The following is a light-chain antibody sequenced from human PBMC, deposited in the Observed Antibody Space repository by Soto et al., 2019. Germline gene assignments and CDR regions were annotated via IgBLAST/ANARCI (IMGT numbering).Light chain of an antibody. J-gene: IGKJ1*01. CDR3: QQHNGYSERM. CDR1: QSISTW. CDR2: GAS. Sequence: DLHMAQSPSPMSASAGARVTITCRASQSISTWLAWYQQKPGKAPKLLIYGASSLASGVPSRFSGSGSGTEFTLTISSLQPDDFATYYCQQHNGYSERMFGQGTKVAIK. V-gene: IGKV1-5*01.